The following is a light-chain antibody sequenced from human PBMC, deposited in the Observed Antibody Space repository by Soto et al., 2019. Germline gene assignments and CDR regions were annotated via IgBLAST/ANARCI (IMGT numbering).Light chain of an antibody. Sequence: GDGVTITCRASQSISSWLAWYQQKPGKAPKLLIYDASSLESGVPSRFSGSGSGTEFTLTISRLQPDDVATYYCQQYNSSPWTLGQGTKVDIK. CDR1: QSISSW. J-gene: IGKJ1*01. CDR3: QQYNSSPWT. CDR2: DAS. V-gene: IGKV1-5*01.